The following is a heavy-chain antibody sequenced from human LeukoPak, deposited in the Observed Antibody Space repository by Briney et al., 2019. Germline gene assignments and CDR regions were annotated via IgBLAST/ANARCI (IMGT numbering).Heavy chain of an antibody. J-gene: IGHJ4*02. CDR1: GFSFSDYG. V-gene: IGHV3-30*02. CDR3: AKDRSRSWYSFDY. CDR2: IRSDGTNK. Sequence: PGGSLRLSCEASGFSFSDYGMHWVRQAPRKGLEWVAFIRSDGTNKYYADSVKGRFTISRDNSKNTLYLQMNSLRTEDTAVYYCAKDRSRSWYSFDYWGQGTLVTVSS. D-gene: IGHD6-13*01.